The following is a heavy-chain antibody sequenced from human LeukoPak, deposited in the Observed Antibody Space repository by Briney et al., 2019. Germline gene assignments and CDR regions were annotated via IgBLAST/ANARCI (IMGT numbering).Heavy chain of an antibody. CDR2: IYYSGST. CDR3: ARHVNYDFWSGYLVY. CDR1: GGSISSYY. D-gene: IGHD3-3*01. Sequence: SETLSLTCTVSGGSISSYYWSWIRQPPGKGLEWIGYIYYSGSTNYNPSLKSRVTISVDTSKNQFSLKLSSVTAADTAVYYCARHVNYDFWSGYLVYWGQGTLVTVSS. J-gene: IGHJ4*02. V-gene: IGHV4-59*08.